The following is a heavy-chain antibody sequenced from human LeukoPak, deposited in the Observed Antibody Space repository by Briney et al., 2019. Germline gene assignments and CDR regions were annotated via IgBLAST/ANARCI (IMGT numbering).Heavy chain of an antibody. CDR1: GFTFSNYF. Sequence: GGSLRLSCAASGFTFSNYFMHWVRQAPGKGLEWVADISSDGSHTFYVESVKGRFTISRDNSKKKLYLQMNSLGPEDTAVYFCARERQDTVIHSGAFDIWGQGTMVTVSS. CDR3: ARERQDTVIHSGAFDI. V-gene: IGHV3-30-3*01. J-gene: IGHJ3*02. D-gene: IGHD2-21*02. CDR2: ISSDGSHT.